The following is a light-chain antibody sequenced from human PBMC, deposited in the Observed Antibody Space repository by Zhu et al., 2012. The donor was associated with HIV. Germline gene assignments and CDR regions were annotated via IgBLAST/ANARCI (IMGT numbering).Light chain of an antibody. J-gene: IGKJ2*01. V-gene: IGKV1-9*01. Sequence: DIQLTQSPSFLSASVGDRVTITCRASQGISNHLAWYHQKPGKAPKLLIYGASVLQSGVPSRFSGSGSGTEFTLTISSLQPDDFASYSCQQYYTPSYTFGQGTKLQIK. CDR3: QQYYTPSYT. CDR2: GAS. CDR1: QGISNH.